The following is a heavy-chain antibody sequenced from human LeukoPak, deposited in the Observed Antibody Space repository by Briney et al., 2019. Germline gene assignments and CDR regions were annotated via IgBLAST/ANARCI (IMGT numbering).Heavy chain of an antibody. CDR3: AAVYCGGDCYSGPFDY. CDR1: GFTFTSSA. CDR2: IVVGSGNT. V-gene: IGHV1-58*01. J-gene: IGHJ4*02. Sequence: SVKVSCKASGFTFTSSAVQWVRQARGQRLEWIGWIVVGSGNTNYAQKFQERVTITRDMSTSTAYMELSSLRSEDTAVYYCAAVYCGGDCYSGPFDYWGQGTLVTVSS. D-gene: IGHD2-21*02.